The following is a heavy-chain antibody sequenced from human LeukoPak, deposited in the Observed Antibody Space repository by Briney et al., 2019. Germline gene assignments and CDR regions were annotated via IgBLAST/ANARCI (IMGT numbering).Heavy chain of an antibody. D-gene: IGHD3-10*01. V-gene: IGHV3-30*03. Sequence: QPGGSLRLSCAASGFTFSSYGMHWVRQAPGKGLEWVAVISYDGSNKYYADSVKGRFTISRDNSKNTLYLQMNSLRAEDTAVYYCARPLMVSRDYWGQGTLVTVSS. J-gene: IGHJ4*02. CDR1: GFTFSSYG. CDR2: ISYDGSNK. CDR3: ARPLMVSRDY.